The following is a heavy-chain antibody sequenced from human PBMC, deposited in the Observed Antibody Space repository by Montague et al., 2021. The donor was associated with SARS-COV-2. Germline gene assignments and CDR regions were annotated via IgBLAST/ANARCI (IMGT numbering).Heavy chain of an antibody. V-gene: IGHV4-34*01. CDR1: GGSFSDYS. J-gene: IGHJ4*02. CDR2: INHRGTS. Sequence: SETLSLTCAVYGGSFSDYSWSWIRQPPGKGLEWIGEINHRGTSKYNPSLKSRVSISLDTSKNQFSLYLSSVTAADTAVYFCARGRQHFNMIVVVMIGGEYYFDYWGQGTQVTVSS. CDR3: ARGRQHFNMIVVVMIGGEYYFDY. D-gene: IGHD3-22*01.